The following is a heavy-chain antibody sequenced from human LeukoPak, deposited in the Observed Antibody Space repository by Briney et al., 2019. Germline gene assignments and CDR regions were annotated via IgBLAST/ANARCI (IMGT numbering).Heavy chain of an antibody. CDR2: ISGSGGST. J-gene: IGHJ4*02. Sequence: GGTLRLSCAASGFTFSSYGMSWVRQAPGKGLEWVSAISGSGGSTYYADSVKGRFTISRDNSKNTLYLQMNSLRAEDTAVYYCTTDLPSTRYGWGQGTLVTVSS. CDR3: TTDLPSTRYG. D-gene: IGHD3-16*01. V-gene: IGHV3-23*01. CDR1: GFTFSSYG.